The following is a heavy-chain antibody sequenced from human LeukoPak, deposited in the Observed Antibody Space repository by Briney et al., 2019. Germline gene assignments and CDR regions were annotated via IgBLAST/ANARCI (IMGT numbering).Heavy chain of an antibody. CDR2: ISYDGSNK. CDR1: GFTFSSYG. D-gene: IGHD4-17*01. Sequence: GRSLRLSCAASGFTFSSYGMHWVRQAPGKGLEWVAVISYDGSNKYYADSVKGRFTISRDNSKNTLYLQMNSLRAEDTAVYYCAKDVYGDNVWDDAFDIWGQGTMVTVSS. V-gene: IGHV3-30*18. J-gene: IGHJ3*02. CDR3: AKDVYGDNVWDDAFDI.